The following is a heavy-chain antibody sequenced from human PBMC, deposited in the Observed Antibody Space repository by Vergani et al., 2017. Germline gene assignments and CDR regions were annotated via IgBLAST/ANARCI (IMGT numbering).Heavy chain of an antibody. CDR2: IDPSDSYT. Sequence: EVQLVQSGAEVKKPGESLRISCKGSGYSFTSYWISWVRQMPGKGLEWMGRIDPSDSYTNYSPSFQGHVTISADKSISTAYLQWSSLKASDTAMYYCARHRGWGLVVVAATPWYYYYGMDVWGQGP. CDR3: ARHRGWGLVVVAATPWYYYYGMDV. J-gene: IGHJ6*02. D-gene: IGHD2-15*01. V-gene: IGHV5-10-1*01. CDR1: GYSFTSYW.